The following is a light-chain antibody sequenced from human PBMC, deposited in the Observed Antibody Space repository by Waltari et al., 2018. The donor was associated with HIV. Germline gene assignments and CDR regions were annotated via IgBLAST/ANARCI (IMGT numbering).Light chain of an antibody. CDR3: QQYGSSPLT. CDR1: QSVSSTY. J-gene: IGKJ3*01. Sequence: EIVLTQSPGNLSLSPGEGATLSCRASQSVSSTYLAWYQQKPGQAPRLLIYGASSRATGIPDRFSGSGSGTDFTLTISRLEPEDFAVYYCQQYGSSPLTFGPGTKVDIK. CDR2: GAS. V-gene: IGKV3-20*01.